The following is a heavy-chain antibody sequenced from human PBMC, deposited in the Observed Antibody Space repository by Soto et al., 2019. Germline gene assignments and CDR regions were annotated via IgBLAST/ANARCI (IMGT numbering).Heavy chain of an antibody. V-gene: IGHV1-69*13. Sequence: SVKVCFKASGGPFSSYAISLVRQAPGQGLEWMGGIIPIFGTANYAQKFQVRVTITADESTSTAYMELSSLRSEDTAVYYCARDESSNYMDNYYYGMDVWGQGTTVTVSS. CDR1: GGPFSSYA. J-gene: IGHJ6*01. D-gene: IGHD1-7*01. CDR2: IIPIFGTA. CDR3: ARDESSNYMDNYYYGMDV.